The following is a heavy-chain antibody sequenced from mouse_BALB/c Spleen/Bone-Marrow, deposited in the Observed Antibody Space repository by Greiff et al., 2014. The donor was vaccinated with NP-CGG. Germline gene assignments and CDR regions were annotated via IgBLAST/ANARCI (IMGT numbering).Heavy chain of an antibody. CDR3: VRHKNYYAMDY. CDR1: GFAFSRYD. J-gene: IGHJ4*01. V-gene: IGHV5-12-1*01. CDR2: ITNGGDNT. Sequence: QVESGGGLVKPGGSLKLSCAASGFAFSRYDMSWVRQTPEKRLEWVAYITNGGDNTYYPDTVKGRFTISRDNAKNTLYLQMSSLKSEDTAMYYCVRHKNYYAMDYWGQGTSVTVSS.